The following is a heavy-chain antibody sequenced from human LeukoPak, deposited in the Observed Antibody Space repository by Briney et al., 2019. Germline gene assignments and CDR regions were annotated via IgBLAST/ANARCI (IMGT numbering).Heavy chain of an antibody. J-gene: IGHJ4*02. V-gene: IGHV1-2*04. CDR3: ARLYSSGWYGLPGTPPDY. D-gene: IGHD6-19*01. CDR2: INPNSGGT. Sequence: ASVKVSCTASGYTFTGYYMHWVRQAPGQGLEWMGWINPNSGGTNYAQKFQGWVTMTRDTSISTAYMELSRLRSDDTAVYYCARLYSSGWYGLPGTPPDYWGQGTLVTVSS. CDR1: GYTFTGYY.